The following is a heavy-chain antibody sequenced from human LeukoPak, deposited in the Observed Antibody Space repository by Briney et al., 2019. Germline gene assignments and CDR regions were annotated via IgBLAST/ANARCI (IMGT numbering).Heavy chain of an antibody. Sequence: ASVKVSCKASGYRFIGYYIHWARQAPGQGLEWMGWINPKTGATNYAQKLQGRVTMTTDTSTSTAYMELRSLRSDDTAVYYCAREGAYDSSGTQKSFDYWGQGTLVTVSS. CDR1: GYRFIGYY. J-gene: IGHJ4*02. D-gene: IGHD3-22*01. CDR2: INPKTGAT. V-gene: IGHV1-2*02. CDR3: AREGAYDSSGTQKSFDY.